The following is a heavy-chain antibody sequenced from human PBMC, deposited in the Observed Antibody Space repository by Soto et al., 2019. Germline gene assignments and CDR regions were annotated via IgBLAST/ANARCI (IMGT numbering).Heavy chain of an antibody. V-gene: IGHV4-31*03. Sequence: SETLSLTCTFSGGSISSGGYYLSWIRQHPGKGLEWIGYIYYSGSTYYNPSLKSRVTISVDTSKNQFSLKLSSVTAADTAVYYCARGRTFDYWGQGTLVTVSS. CDR1: GGSISSGGYY. CDR2: IYYSGST. J-gene: IGHJ4*02. CDR3: ARGRTFDY.